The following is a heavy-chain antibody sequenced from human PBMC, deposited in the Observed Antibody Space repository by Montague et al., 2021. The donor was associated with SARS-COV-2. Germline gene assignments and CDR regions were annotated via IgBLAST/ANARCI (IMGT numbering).Heavy chain of an antibody. CDR2: ST. CDR3: ARGDGDNRRYFDI. Sequence: STGYADSVKGRFTISRDNAKNSLYLQMNSLRAEDTALYHCARGDGDNRRYFDIWGRGTLVTVSS. D-gene: IGHD4-17*01. J-gene: IGHJ2*01. V-gene: IGHV3-20*01.